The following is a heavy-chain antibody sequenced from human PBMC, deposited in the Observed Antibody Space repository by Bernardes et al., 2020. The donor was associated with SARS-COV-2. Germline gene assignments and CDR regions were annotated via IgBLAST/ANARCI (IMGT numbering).Heavy chain of an antibody. CDR3: ARERGGGYFDY. V-gene: IGHV3-11*05. J-gene: IGHJ4*02. Sequence: SLRLSCAASGFTFSNFYMSWFRLAPGKGLEWVSYITSGSTNTDYADSVKGRFTISRDDAKNSLYLQMSGLRVEDTAVYYCARERGGGYFDYWGQGTLVTVSS. CDR1: GFTFSNFY. D-gene: IGHD3-16*01. CDR2: ITSGSTNT.